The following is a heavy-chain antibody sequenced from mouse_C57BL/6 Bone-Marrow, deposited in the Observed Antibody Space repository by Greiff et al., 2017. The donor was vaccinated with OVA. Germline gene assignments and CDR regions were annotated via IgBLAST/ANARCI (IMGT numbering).Heavy chain of an antibody. D-gene: IGHD1-1*01. CDR2: IYPGDGDT. CDR3: AINYYGSSYCWYFDV. V-gene: IGHV1-82*01. Sequence: QVQLQQSGPELVKPGASVKISCKASGYAFSSSWMNWVKQRPGKGLEWIGRIYPGDGDTNYNGKFKGKATLTADKSSSTAYMQLSSLTSEDSAVYFCAINYYGSSYCWYFDVWGTGTTVTVSS. J-gene: IGHJ1*03. CDR1: GYAFSSSW.